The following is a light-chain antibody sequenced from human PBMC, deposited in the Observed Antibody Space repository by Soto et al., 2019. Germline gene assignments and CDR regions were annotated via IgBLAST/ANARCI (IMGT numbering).Light chain of an antibody. V-gene: IGKV1-39*01. Sequence: DIQMTQSPYSLSAAVGDRVTIACRASQNINTYLNWYQQKPGKAPKLLMFDAASLQSGAPSRFSGSGSRTDFTLTITSLRPEDFATYYCQQTSSDPFTFGPGNKVDI. CDR2: DAA. CDR1: QNINTY. J-gene: IGKJ3*01. CDR3: QQTSSDPFT.